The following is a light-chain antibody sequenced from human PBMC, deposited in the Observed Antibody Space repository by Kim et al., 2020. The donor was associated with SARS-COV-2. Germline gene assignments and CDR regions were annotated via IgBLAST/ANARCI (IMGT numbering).Light chain of an antibody. CDR3: QQSYSTARLT. V-gene: IGKV1-39*01. Sequence: DIQMTQSPSSLSASVGDRVTITCRASQSISSYLNWYQQKPGKAPKLLIYAASSLQSGVPSRFSGSGSGTDFTLTISSLQPEDFATYYCQQSYSTARLTFGGGTKLEI. J-gene: IGKJ4*01. CDR2: AAS. CDR1: QSISSY.